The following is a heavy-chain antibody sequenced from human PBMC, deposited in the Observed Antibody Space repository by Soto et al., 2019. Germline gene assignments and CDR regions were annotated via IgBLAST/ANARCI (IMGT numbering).Heavy chain of an antibody. D-gene: IGHD6-13*01. Sequence: QVQLQESGPGLVKPSETLSLTCTVSGGSISSYYWSWIRQPPGKGLEWIGYIYYSGSTNYNPSLKSRVTISVDTSKNQFSLKLRSVTAADTAVYYCARGRWGSSSWYPDYYYYYGMDVWGQGTTVTVSS. V-gene: IGHV4-59*01. CDR1: GGSISSYY. CDR2: IYYSGST. J-gene: IGHJ6*02. CDR3: ARGRWGSSSWYPDYYYYYGMDV.